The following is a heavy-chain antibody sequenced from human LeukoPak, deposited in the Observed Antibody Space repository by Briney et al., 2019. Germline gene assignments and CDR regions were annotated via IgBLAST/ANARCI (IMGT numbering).Heavy chain of an antibody. Sequence: GGSLRLSCAASGFTFSSYWMSWVRQAPGKGLECVANIKQDGSEKYYVDSVKGRFTISRDNAKNSLYLQMNSLRAEEKAVYYCAGCGSSGRRDAFDIWGQGTMVTVSS. CDR1: GFTFSSYW. D-gene: IGHD3-22*01. V-gene: IGHV3-7*01. J-gene: IGHJ3*02. CDR3: AGCGSSGRRDAFDI. CDR2: IKQDGSEK.